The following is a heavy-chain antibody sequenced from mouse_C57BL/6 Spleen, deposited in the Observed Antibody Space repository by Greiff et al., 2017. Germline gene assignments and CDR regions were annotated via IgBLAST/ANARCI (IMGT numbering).Heavy chain of an antibody. Sequence: EVQLQQSGPELVKPGASVKISCKASGYTFTDYYMNWVKQSHGKSLEWIGDLNPNNGGTSYNQKFKGKATLTVDKYSSPAYMELRSLTSEDSAVYYCARRRYYGTEGYAMDYGGQGTSVTVSS. CDR3: ARRRYYGTEGYAMDY. CDR1: GYTFTDYY. J-gene: IGHJ4*01. CDR2: LNPNNGGT. V-gene: IGHV1-26*01. D-gene: IGHD1-1*01.